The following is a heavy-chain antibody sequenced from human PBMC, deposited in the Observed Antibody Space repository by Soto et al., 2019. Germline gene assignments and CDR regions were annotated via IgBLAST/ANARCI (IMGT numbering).Heavy chain of an antibody. V-gene: IGHV3-30-3*01. J-gene: IGHJ1*01. CDR1: GFTFSSYA. D-gene: IGHD6-19*01. Sequence: QVQLVESGGGVVQPGRSLRLSCAASGFTFSSYAMHWVRQAPGKGLEWVAVISYDGSNKYYADSVKGRFTISRDNSKNTLYLQMNSLRAEDTAVYYCARAQAVAMNAEYFQHWGQGTLVTVSS. CDR2: ISYDGSNK. CDR3: ARAQAVAMNAEYFQH.